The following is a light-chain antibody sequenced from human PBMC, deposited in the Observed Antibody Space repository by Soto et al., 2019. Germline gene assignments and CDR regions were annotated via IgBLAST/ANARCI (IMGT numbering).Light chain of an antibody. Sequence: QSALTQPASVSGSPGQSITISCTGTSSDVGAFNYVSWYLQYPGKAPKLMIYAVGNRPSGVSNRFSGSKSGNTPSLTISGLQAEDEADYYCCSYASGSIYVFGTGTKLTVL. CDR3: CSYASGSIYV. CDR2: AVG. J-gene: IGLJ1*01. CDR1: SSDVGAFNY. V-gene: IGLV2-14*01.